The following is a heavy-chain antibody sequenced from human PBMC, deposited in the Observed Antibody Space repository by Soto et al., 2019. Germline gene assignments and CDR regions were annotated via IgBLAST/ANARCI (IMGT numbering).Heavy chain of an antibody. V-gene: IGHV4-34*01. Sequence: QVQLQQWGAGLLKPSETLSLTCAVYGGSFSGYYWSWIRQPPGKGLEWIGEINHSGSTNYNPSLKSRVTTSVDTSKNQFSLKLSSVTAADTAVYYCASPHGSGYYYYYGMDVWGQGTTVTVSS. CDR2: INHSGST. CDR3: ASPHGSGYYYYYGMDV. CDR1: GGSFSGYY. D-gene: IGHD3-3*01. J-gene: IGHJ6*02.